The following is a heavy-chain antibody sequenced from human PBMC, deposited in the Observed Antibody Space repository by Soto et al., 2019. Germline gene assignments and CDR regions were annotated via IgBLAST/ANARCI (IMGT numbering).Heavy chain of an antibody. CDR2: IYSGGST. CDR3: AAANWNEVAFDI. J-gene: IGHJ3*02. D-gene: IGHD1-1*01. Sequence: SLRLSCAASGFTVSSNYMSWVRQAPGKGLEWVSVIYSGGSTYYADSVKGRFTISRDNSKNTLYLQMNSLRAEDTAVYYCAAANWNEVAFDIWGQGTMVTVSS. V-gene: IGHV3-66*01. CDR1: GFTVSSNY.